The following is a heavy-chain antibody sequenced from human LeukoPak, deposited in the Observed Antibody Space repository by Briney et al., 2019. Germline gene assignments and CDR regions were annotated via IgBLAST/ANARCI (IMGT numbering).Heavy chain of an antibody. V-gene: IGHV3-11*04. D-gene: IGHD3-3*01. CDR2: ISSSGSTI. CDR3: ARDLRYYDFWSGYYRSRDAFDI. J-gene: IGHJ3*02. CDR1: GFTFSDYY. Sequence: GGSLRLSCAASGFTFSDYYMSWIRQAPGKGLEWVSYISSSGSTIYYADSVKGRFTISRDNAKNSLYLQMNSLRAEDTAVYYCARDLRYYDFWSGYYRSRDAFDIWGQGTTVTVSS.